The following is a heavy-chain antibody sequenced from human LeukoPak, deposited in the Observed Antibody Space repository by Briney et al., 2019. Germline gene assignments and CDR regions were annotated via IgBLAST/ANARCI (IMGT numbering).Heavy chain of an antibody. CDR1: RGFISGYY. CDR3: AREDYGVNSYYLDD. V-gene: IGHV4-59*01. D-gene: IGHD4-23*01. J-gene: IGHJ4*02. Sequence: SETMSPTSIVSRGFISGYYWCWIRQPPRKLLGWIGYIYYSGSTSYNPSLRSRVTISVDTSKNQFSLRLTSVTAADTAVYYCAREDYGVNSYYLDDWGQGTLVTVSS. CDR2: IYYSGST.